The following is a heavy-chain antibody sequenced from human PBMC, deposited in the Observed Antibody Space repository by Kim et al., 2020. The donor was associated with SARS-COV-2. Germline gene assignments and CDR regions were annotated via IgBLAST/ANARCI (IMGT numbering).Heavy chain of an antibody. CDR2: IYYSGST. CDR1: GGSVSSGSYY. V-gene: IGHV4-61*01. D-gene: IGHD3-16*02. CDR3: ASAQAPYVWGSFCYSDKVDC. Sequence: SETLSLTCTVSGGSVSSGSYYWSWIRQPPGKGLEWIGYIYYSGSTNYNPSLKSRVTISLATSKNQFSLKLSSVTAAYTAVYYCASAQAPYVWGSFCYSDKVDCWCQGTLVTLSS. J-gene: IGHJ4*02.